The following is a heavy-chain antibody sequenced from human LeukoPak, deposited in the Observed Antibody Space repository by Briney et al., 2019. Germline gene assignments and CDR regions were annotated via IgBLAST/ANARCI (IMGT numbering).Heavy chain of an antibody. J-gene: IGHJ4*02. CDR2: IYDSGST. CDR1: DGSISSYY. V-gene: IGHV4-59*01. CDR3: ARDPDSSSWGFDY. D-gene: IGHD6-13*01. Sequence: SETLSLTCTVSDGSISSYYWSWIRQPPGKGLEWIGHIYDSGSTNYNPSLKSRVTISVDTSKNQFSLKLSSVTAADTAVYYCARDPDSSSWGFDYWGQGTLVTVSS.